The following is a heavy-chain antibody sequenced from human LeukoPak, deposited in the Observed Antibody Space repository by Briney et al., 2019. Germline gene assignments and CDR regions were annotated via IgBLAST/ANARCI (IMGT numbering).Heavy chain of an antibody. V-gene: IGHV3-74*03. D-gene: IGHD6-19*01. Sequence: GGSLRLSCAASGFYFGTRYMHWVRQAPGKGLMWVSRINPEGTERKYADSVRGRFIISRDNGENTLYLQMSSLRVDDTAVYFCASAVAGTGSSDSWGKGTLVTVSS. CDR1: GFYFGTRY. J-gene: IGHJ4*02. CDR3: ASAVAGTGSSDS. CDR2: INPEGTER.